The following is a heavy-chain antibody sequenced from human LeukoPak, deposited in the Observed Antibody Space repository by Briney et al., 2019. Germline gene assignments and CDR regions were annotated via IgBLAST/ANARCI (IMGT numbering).Heavy chain of an antibody. V-gene: IGHV3-64*01. CDR3: ARRNYYVSSGYFSGDAFDI. D-gene: IGHD3-22*01. J-gene: IGHJ3*02. CDR1: GFTFSSYA. CDR2: ISSNGGST. Sequence: GGSRRLSCAASGFTFSSYAMHWVRQAPGKGLEFVSAISSNGGSTYYAKSVKGRFTVSRDNSKNTLSLQMGSLRAEDMAVYYCARRNYYVSSGYFSGDAFDIWGQGTMVTVSS.